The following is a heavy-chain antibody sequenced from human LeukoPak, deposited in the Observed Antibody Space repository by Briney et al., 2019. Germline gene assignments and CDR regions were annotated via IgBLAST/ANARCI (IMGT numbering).Heavy chain of an antibody. V-gene: IGHV1-69*01. J-gene: IGHJ4*02. Sequence: WMGGIIPIFGTANYAQKFQGRVTITADESTSTAYMELSSLRSEDTAVYYCASNSRDGYNEGWGQGTLVTVSS. D-gene: IGHD5-24*01. CDR2: IIPIFGTA. CDR3: ASNSRDGYNEG.